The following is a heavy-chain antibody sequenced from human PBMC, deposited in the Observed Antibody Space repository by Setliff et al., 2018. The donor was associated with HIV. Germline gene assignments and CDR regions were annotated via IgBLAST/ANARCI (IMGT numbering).Heavy chain of an antibody. CDR1: GGSISSGSYY. J-gene: IGHJ4*02. CDR3: AREGGLDYYDSSGHYSY. CDR2: IHTSGNT. V-gene: IGHV4-61*02. Sequence: SETLSLTCTVSGGSISSGSYYWSWIRQPAGKGLEWIGRIHTSGNTNYDPSLKSRVTISVDTSKNQFSLKLSSVTAADTAVYYCAREGGLDYYDSSGHYSYWGQGTLVTVSS. D-gene: IGHD3-22*01.